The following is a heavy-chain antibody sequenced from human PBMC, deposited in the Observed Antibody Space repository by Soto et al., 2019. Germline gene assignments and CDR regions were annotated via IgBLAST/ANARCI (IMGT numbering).Heavy chain of an antibody. V-gene: IGHV5-51*01. CDR3: AASGYNPYYYGMDV. D-gene: IGHD3-3*01. CDR2: IYPGDYET. CDR1: GNSFTSYW. Sequence: LGESLKISCKHSGNSFTSYWIAWVRQMPGKGLEWMGIIYPGDYETRYSPSFQGQVTISADKSISTAYLQWSSLKASDSAMYYCAASGYNPYYYGMDVWGQGTAVTVSS. J-gene: IGHJ6*02.